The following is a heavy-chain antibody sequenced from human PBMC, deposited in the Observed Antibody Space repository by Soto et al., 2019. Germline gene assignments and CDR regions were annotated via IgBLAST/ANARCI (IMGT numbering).Heavy chain of an antibody. CDR3: AKGSAQYSPYYFDY. V-gene: IGHV3-23*01. J-gene: IGHJ4*02. D-gene: IGHD2-21*01. Sequence: GGSLRLSCAASGFTFSSYSMNWVRQAPGKGLEWVAAITGGGGSTYHADSVKGRFTISRDNSKNTLYLQMNSLRADDTAVYYCAKGSAQYSPYYFDYWGQGTLVTVSS. CDR2: ITGGGGST. CDR1: GFTFSSYS.